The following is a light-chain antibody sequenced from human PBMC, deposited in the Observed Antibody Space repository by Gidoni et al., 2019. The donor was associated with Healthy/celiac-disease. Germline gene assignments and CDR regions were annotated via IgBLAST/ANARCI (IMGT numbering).Light chain of an antibody. V-gene: IGLV2-14*01. Sequence: QSALTQPASVSVSPGQSITISCTGTSSDVGGYNYVSWYQQHPGKAPKLMIYYVSNRPSGVSNRFSGSKSGNTASLTISGLQAEDEADYYCSSYTSSSTPYVFGTGTKVTVL. CDR1: SSDVGGYNY. CDR3: SSYTSSSTPYV. CDR2: YVS. J-gene: IGLJ1*01.